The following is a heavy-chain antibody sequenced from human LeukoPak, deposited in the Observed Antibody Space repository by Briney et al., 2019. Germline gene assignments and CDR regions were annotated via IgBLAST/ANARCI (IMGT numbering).Heavy chain of an antibody. J-gene: IGHJ4*02. V-gene: IGHV4-59*01. D-gene: IGHD3-22*01. Sequence: PSETLSLTCTVSGGSISSYYWSWIRQPPGKGLEWIGYIYYSGSTNYNPSLKGRVTISVDTSKNQFSLKLSSVAAADTAVYYCARGGNDSSGYYYWFDYWGQGTLVTVSS. CDR1: GGSISSYY. CDR2: IYYSGST. CDR3: ARGGNDSSGYYYWFDY.